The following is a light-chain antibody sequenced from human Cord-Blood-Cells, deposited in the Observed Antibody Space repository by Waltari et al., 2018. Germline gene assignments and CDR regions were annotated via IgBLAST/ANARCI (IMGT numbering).Light chain of an antibody. CDR3: SSYTSSSTLYV. CDR1: TTAVGAHNY. J-gene: IGLJ1*01. V-gene: IGLV2-14*01. CDR2: EVS. Sequence: QSALTQPASVPGSPAQSLPISCTGTTTAVGAHNYVSWYQPHPRKAPKLMIYEVSNRPAGVSNRFSGSKSGNTASLTISGLQAEDEADYYCSSYTSSSTLYVFGTGTKVTVL.